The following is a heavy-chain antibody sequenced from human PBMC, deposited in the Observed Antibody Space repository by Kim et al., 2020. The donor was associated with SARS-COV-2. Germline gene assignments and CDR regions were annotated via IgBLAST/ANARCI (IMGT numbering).Heavy chain of an antibody. CDR3: AREEDSSGYYYFDY. CDR2: ISYNGTNK. CDR1: GFTFRSSG. V-gene: IGHV3-30*03. Sequence: GGSLRLSCAASGFTFRSSGMNWVRQAPGKGLEWVSVISYNGTNKYYADSVKGRFTISRDNSKNTLYLQMNSLRAEDTAVYYCAREEDSSGYYYFDYWGQGTLVTGSS. D-gene: IGHD3-22*01. J-gene: IGHJ4*02.